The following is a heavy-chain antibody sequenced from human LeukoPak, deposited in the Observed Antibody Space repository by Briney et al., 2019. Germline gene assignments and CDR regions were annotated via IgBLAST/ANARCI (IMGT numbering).Heavy chain of an antibody. V-gene: IGHV4-39*01. J-gene: IGHJ4*02. CDR2: IYYSGST. Sequence: WVRQPPGKGLEWIGSIYYSGSTYYNPSLKSRVTISVDTSKNQFSLKLSSVTAADTAVYYCARRVSGGPTDFWGQGTLVTVSS. CDR3: ARRVSGGPTDF. D-gene: IGHD3-16*01.